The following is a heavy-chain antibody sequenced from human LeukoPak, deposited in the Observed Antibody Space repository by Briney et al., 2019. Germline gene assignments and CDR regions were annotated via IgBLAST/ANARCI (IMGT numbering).Heavy chain of an antibody. CDR3: AGYCGGDCYRGSDAFDI. CDR1: GGSISSGGYS. Sequence: PSQTLSLTCAVSGGSISSGGYSWSWIRQPPGKGLEWIGYIYHSGSTYYNPSLKSRVTISVDRSKNQFSLKLTSVTAADTAVYYCAGYCGGDCYRGSDAFDIWGQGTMVTVSS. D-gene: IGHD2-21*01. CDR2: IYHSGST. J-gene: IGHJ3*02. V-gene: IGHV4-30-2*02.